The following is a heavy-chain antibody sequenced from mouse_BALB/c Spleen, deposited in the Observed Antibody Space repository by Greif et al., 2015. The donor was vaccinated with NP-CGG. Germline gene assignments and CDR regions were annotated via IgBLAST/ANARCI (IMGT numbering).Heavy chain of an antibody. CDR3: VRLDSSGYVGY. Sequence: VQLVESGPGLVAPSQSLSITCTVSGFSLTSYDISWIRQPPGKGLEWLGVIWTGGGTNYNSAFMSRLSISKDNSKSQVFLKMNSLQTDDTAIYYCVRLDSSGYVGYWGQGTTLTVSS. CDR1: GFSLTSYD. D-gene: IGHD3-2*01. V-gene: IGHV2-9-2*01. CDR2: IWTGGGT. J-gene: IGHJ2*01.